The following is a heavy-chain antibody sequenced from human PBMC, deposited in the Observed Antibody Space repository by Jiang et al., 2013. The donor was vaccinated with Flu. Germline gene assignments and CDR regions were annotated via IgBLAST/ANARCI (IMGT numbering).Heavy chain of an antibody. CDR1: GGSISSYY. D-gene: IGHD3-9*01. J-gene: IGHJ4*02. Sequence: GLVKPSEALSLTCTVSGGSISSYYWSWIRQPPGKGLEWIGYIYYSGSTNYNPSLKSRVTISVDTSKNQFSLKLSSVTAADTAVYYCAREVILTGYYESALDYWGQGTLVTVSS. CDR2: IYYSGST. V-gene: IGHV4-59*01. CDR3: AREVILTGYYESALDY.